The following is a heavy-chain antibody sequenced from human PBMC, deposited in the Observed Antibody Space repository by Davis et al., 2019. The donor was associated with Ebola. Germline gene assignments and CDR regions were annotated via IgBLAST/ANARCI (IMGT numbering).Heavy chain of an antibody. J-gene: IGHJ4*02. V-gene: IGHV3-49*04. Sequence: PGGSLRLSCTASGFSAGDYAMSWVRQAPGKGLEWVGFIRSKAYGGTTEYAASVKGRFTISGDDSKRTLYLHMSSLKAEDTAVYYCTTDLVWSGHHDYWGQGTLVTVSA. D-gene: IGHD3-3*01. CDR3: TTDLVWSGHHDY. CDR2: IRSKAYGGTT. CDR1: GFSAGDYA.